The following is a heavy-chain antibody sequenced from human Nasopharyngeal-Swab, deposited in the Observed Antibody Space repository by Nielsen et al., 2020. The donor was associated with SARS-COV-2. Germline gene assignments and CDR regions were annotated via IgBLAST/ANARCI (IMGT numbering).Heavy chain of an antibody. CDR1: AFPFSTYT. Sequence: GGSLRLSCAASAFPFSTYTMSWVRQAPGKGLEWLSYIYNDGRRTFYADSVKGRFTISRDNSKNTLYLQMNSLRTEDTAVYYCAKGGAFGEIGYWGQGTLVTVSS. D-gene: IGHD3-10*01. CDR3: AKGGAFGEIGY. J-gene: IGHJ4*02. CDR2: IYNDGRRT. V-gene: IGHV3-23*03.